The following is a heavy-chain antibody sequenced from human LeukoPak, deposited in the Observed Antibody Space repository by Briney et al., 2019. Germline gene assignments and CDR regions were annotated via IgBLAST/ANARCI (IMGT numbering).Heavy chain of an antibody. D-gene: IGHD3-3*01. Sequence: EASVKVSCKASGGTFSSYAMSWVRQAPGKGLEWVSAISGSGDSTYYADSVKGRFTISRDNSKNTLYLQMNSLGAEDTAVYYCAKGDGIAIFGVAFDYWGQGALATVSS. V-gene: IGHV3-23*01. J-gene: IGHJ4*02. CDR1: GGTFSSYA. CDR3: AKGDGIAIFGVAFDY. CDR2: ISGSGDST.